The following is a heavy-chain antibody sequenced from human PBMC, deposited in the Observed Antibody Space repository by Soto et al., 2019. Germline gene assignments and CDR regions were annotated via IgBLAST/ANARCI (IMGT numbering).Heavy chain of an antibody. CDR1: GFTFSSYA. CDR3: VRETGTLYYYYYGMDV. Sequence: QVQLVESGGGVVQPGRSLRLSCAASGFTFSSYAMHWVRQAPGKGLEWVAVISYDGSNKYYADSVKGRFTISRDNSKNTLYLQMNSLRAEDTAVYYCVRETGTLYYYYYGMDVWGQGTTLTVSS. CDR2: ISYDGSNK. J-gene: IGHJ6*02. V-gene: IGHV3-30-3*01. D-gene: IGHD3-10*01.